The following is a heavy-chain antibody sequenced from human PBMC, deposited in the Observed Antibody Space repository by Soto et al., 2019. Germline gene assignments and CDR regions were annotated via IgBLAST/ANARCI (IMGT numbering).Heavy chain of an antibody. V-gene: IGHV3-66*01. CDR1: GFDASVNY. CDR2: INNAYST. Sequence: EVQLEESGGTLVQPGGSLRLSCAASGFDASVNYMTWVRQAPGKGLEWVSAINNAYSTFYADSVKGRFTISRDNSKNTVYLQMNSLRVEDTAMYYCVRENYYYGMDAWGQGTAVTVSS. CDR3: VRENYYYGMDA. J-gene: IGHJ6*02.